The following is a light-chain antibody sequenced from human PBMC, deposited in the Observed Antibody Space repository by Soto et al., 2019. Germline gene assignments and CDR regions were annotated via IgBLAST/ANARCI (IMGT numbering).Light chain of an antibody. CDR2: DAS. V-gene: IGKV1-5*01. Sequence: DIQMTQSPSTLSASVGDRVTITCRASQNIRNKLAWFQQKPGKAPKALIFDASSLEGGVPSRFSGSGSGTEFTLTISSLQPDDFATYYCQQYSNSVWTFGRGTTVEVK. CDR1: QNIRNK. CDR3: QQYSNSVWT. J-gene: IGKJ1*01.